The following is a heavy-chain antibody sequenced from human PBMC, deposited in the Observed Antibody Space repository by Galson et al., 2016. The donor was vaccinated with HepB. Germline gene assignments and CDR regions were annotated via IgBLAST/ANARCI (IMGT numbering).Heavy chain of an antibody. D-gene: IGHD6-13*01. J-gene: IGHJ6*02. CDR2: ISAYNGNT. CDR1: GYTFTSFG. Sequence: SVKVSCKASGYTFTSFGINWVRQAPGQGLEWMGWISAYNGNTNYAQKLQGRVTMTTDTSTSTAYMELRSLRSDDTAVYYCARDSSSWFYYYYGMDVWGHGTTVTVSS. V-gene: IGHV1-18*01. CDR3: ARDSSSWFYYYYGMDV.